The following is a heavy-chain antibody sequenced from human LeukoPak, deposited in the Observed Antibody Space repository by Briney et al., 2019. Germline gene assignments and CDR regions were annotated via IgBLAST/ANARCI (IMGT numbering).Heavy chain of an antibody. Sequence: PGGSLRLSCAASGFIFSNYAMSWVRQAPGKGLEWVSGISGSGDITYYADSVKGRFTISRDNSKNTLYLQMNSLRAEDTAVYYCAKAAGRGTSFYMDVWGKGTTVTVSS. J-gene: IGHJ6*03. V-gene: IGHV3-23*01. CDR2: ISGSGDIT. CDR1: GFIFSNYA. CDR3: AKAAGRGTSFYMDV. D-gene: IGHD2-2*01.